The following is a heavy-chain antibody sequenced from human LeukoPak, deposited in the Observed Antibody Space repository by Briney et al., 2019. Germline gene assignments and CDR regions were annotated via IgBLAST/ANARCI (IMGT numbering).Heavy chain of an antibody. CDR1: GFTFVSYW. J-gene: IGHJ4*02. D-gene: IGHD1-26*01. CDR2: LNEDGSEK. V-gene: IGHV3-7*01. Sequence: GGSLRLSCRASGFTFVSYWMSWVREVPGKGLEWVANLNEDGSEKNHMDSVKGRFTIFRDNAKNSLYLQMNRLRVEDTAVYYCARDRHSGHFDWGQGTLVTVSS. CDR3: ARDRHSGHFD.